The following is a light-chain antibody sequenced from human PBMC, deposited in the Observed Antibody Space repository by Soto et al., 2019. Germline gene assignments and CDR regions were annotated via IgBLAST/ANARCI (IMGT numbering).Light chain of an antibody. J-gene: IGLJ7*01. Sequence: QAVVTQPPSASGTPGQRVIISCSGSSSNIGSNYVYWYQQLPGTAPKLLIYRNNQRPSGVPDRFSGSKSGTSASLAISRLRSEDEADYYCAAWDDSLSGAVFGGGTQLTVL. CDR1: SSNIGSNY. V-gene: IGLV1-47*01. CDR3: AAWDDSLSGAV. CDR2: RNN.